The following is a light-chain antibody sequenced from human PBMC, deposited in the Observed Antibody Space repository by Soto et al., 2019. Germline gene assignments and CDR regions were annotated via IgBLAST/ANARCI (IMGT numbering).Light chain of an antibody. Sequence: DIVMTQSPDSLAVSLGERATINCKSSQSVLYSSNNKNYLAWFQQKPGQPPKLLIYWASTRESGVPDRFSGSGSGTDFTLTISSLQAEDVAVYYCQQYYSNPFTFGPGTKVGIK. CDR2: WAS. CDR3: QQYYSNPFT. V-gene: IGKV4-1*01. CDR1: QSVLYSSNNKNY. J-gene: IGKJ3*01.